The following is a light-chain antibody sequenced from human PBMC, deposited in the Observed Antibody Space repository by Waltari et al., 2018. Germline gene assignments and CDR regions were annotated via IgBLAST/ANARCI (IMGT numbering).Light chain of an antibody. CDR1: QSITSR. Sequence: DIQMTQSPSSLSASVGDRVTITCRASQSITSRLNWYQQKPGKAPKVLIYAASSLQSGVPSRFSGSGSGTDFTLTISSLQPEDFAIYYCQQSYSTPHTFGQGTKVEIK. CDR2: AAS. CDR3: QQSYSTPHT. V-gene: IGKV1-39*01. J-gene: IGKJ1*01.